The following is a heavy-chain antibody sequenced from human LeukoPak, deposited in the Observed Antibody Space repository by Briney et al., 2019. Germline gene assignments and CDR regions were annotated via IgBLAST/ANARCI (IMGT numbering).Heavy chain of an antibody. V-gene: IGHV3-7*03. CDR3: ARAGYSSGWFHFSDYYYYYYMDV. Sequence: QPGGSLRLSCAASGFTYSPYWMTWVRQGPGKGLEWVANINQDGSEKYYLDSAKGRFTISRDNARNSLYLQVNSLRAEDTAVYYCARAGYSSGWFHFSDYYYYYYMDVWGEGTTVTVSS. D-gene: IGHD6-19*01. CDR2: INQDGSEK. CDR1: GFTYSPYW. J-gene: IGHJ6*03.